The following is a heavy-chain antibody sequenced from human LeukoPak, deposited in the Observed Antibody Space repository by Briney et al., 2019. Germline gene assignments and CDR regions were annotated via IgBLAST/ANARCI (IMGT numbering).Heavy chain of an antibody. CDR1: GGSISGYY. V-gene: IGHV4-59*01. CDR3: VRSKSGTYGWFDP. D-gene: IGHD4-17*01. Sequence: SETLSLTCTVSGGSISGYYRSWIRQPPGKGLEWIGYIYYTGSTNYNPSLKSRVIISVDTSKNQFSLKVSSVTAADTAVYYCVRSKSGTYGWFDPWGQGTLVTVSS. J-gene: IGHJ5*02. CDR2: IYYTGST.